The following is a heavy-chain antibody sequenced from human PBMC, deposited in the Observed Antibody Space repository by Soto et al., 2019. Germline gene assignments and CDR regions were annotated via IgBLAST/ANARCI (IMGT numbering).Heavy chain of an antibody. V-gene: IGHV3-72*01. J-gene: IGHJ4*02. CDR1: GFTLSDHY. Sequence: EVQLVESGGGLVQPGGSLRLSCAASGFTLSDHYMDWVRQAPGKGLEWVGRTRNKANSYTTEYAASVKGRFTISRDDSKNSLYLQMNSRKTEDTAVYYCARYDYGDLDYWGQGTLVTVSS. D-gene: IGHD4-17*01. CDR2: TRNKANSYTT. CDR3: ARYDYGDLDY.